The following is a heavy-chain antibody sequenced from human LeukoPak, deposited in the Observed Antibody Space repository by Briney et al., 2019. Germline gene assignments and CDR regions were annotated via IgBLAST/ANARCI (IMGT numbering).Heavy chain of an antibody. D-gene: IGHD2-21*01. J-gene: IGHJ5*02. CDR2: ISAYNGNT. Sequence: ASVKVSCRASGYTFTSYGISWVRQAPGQGLEWMGWISAYNGNTNYAQKLQGRVTMTTDTSTSTAYMELRSLRSDDTAVYYCARAPTTRGGDCFDPWGQGTLVTVSS. V-gene: IGHV1-18*01. CDR3: ARAPTTRGGDCFDP. CDR1: GYTFTSYG.